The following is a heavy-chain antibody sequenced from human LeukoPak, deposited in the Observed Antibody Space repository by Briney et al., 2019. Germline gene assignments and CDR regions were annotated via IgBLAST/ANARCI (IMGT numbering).Heavy chain of an antibody. V-gene: IGHV3-23*01. CDR2: ISGSGGST. J-gene: IGHJ4*02. CDR1: GFTFSSYA. CDR3: AKDLSSGSYSDYEIVCDY. D-gene: IGHD5-12*01. Sequence: GGSLRLSCAASGFTFSSYAMSWVRQAPGKGLEWVSAISGSGGSTYYADSVKGRFTISRDNSKNTLYLQMNSLRAEDTAVYYCAKDLSSGSYSDYEIVCDYWGQGTLVTVSS.